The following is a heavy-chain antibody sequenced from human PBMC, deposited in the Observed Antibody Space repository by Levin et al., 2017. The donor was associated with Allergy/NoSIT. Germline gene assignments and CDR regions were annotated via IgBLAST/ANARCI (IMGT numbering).Heavy chain of an antibody. J-gene: IGHJ4*02. Sequence: GESLKISCAASGFTFSSYGMHWVRQAPGKGLEWVAVISYDGSNKYYADSVKGRFTISRDNSKNTLYLQMNSLRAEDTAVYYCAKGGIWFGEQNPHDYWGQETLVTVSS. D-gene: IGHD3-10*01. V-gene: IGHV3-30*18. CDR2: ISYDGSNK. CDR1: GFTFSSYG. CDR3: AKGGIWFGEQNPHDY.